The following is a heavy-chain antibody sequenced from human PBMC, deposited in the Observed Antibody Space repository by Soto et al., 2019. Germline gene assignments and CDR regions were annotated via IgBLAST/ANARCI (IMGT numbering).Heavy chain of an antibody. V-gene: IGHV3-30*18. CDR1: GFTFSSYG. D-gene: IGHD2-15*01. Sequence: QVQLVESGRGVVQPGRSLRLSCAASGFTFSSYGMHWVRQAPGKGLEWVAVISYDGSNKYYADSVKGRFTISRDNSKNTLYLQMNSLRAEDTAVYYCAKDRRKVVVAAPFDYWGQGTLVTVSS. CDR3: AKDRRKVVVAAPFDY. J-gene: IGHJ4*02. CDR2: ISYDGSNK.